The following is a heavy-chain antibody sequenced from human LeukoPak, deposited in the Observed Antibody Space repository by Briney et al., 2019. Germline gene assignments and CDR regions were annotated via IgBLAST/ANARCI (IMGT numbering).Heavy chain of an antibody. Sequence: ASVKVSCKASGYTFTGYYIHWVRQAPGQEPEWMGWINPNSGGTNYTQKFQGRVTMTRDTSISTAYMELSRLTSDDTAVYYCARPPHYYYGMDVWGQGTTIIVSS. CDR3: ARPPHYYYGMDV. V-gene: IGHV1-2*02. J-gene: IGHJ6*02. CDR2: INPNSGGT. CDR1: GYTFTGYY.